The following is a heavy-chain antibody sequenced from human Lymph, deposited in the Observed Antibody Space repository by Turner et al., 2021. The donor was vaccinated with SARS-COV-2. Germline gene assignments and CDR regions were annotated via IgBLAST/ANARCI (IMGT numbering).Heavy chain of an antibody. V-gene: IGHV3-66*01. Sequence: EVQLVESGGGLVQPGGSLRLSCAASGIIVSSNYMSWVRQAPGKGLEWFSVIYSGGSTYYADSVKGRFTISRDNSKNTLYLQMNSLRAEDTAVYYCARDFREGAFDIWGQGTMVTISS. D-gene: IGHD3-10*01. CDR3: ARDFREGAFDI. J-gene: IGHJ3*02. CDR2: IYSGGST. CDR1: GIIVSSNY.